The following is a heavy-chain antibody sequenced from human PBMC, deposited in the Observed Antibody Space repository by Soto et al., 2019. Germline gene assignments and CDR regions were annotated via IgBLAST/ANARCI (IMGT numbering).Heavy chain of an antibody. CDR1: GYTFTSYA. D-gene: IGHD3-22*01. J-gene: IGHJ6*02. Sequence: AAVKVCCKASGYTFTSYAMHWVRQAPGQRLEWMGWINAGNGNTKYSQKFQGRVTITRDTSASTAYMELSSLRSEDTAVYYCARGEARFCLIVVLLYGMAVWGQGTTVTV. CDR2: INAGNGNT. V-gene: IGHV1-3*01. CDR3: ARGEARFCLIVVLLYGMAV.